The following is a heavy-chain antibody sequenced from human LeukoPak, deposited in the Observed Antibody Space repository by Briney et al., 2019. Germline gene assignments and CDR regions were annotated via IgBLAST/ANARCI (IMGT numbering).Heavy chain of an antibody. CDR1: GGSFSGYY. D-gene: IGHD3-3*01. CDR2: INHSGST. CDR3: ARGVEGFDY. Sequence: SETLSLTCAVYGGSFSGYYWSWIRRPPGKGLEWIGEINHSGSTNYNPSLKSRVTISVDTSKNQFSLKLSSVTAADTAVYYCARGVEGFDYWGQGTLVTVSS. J-gene: IGHJ4*02. V-gene: IGHV4-34*01.